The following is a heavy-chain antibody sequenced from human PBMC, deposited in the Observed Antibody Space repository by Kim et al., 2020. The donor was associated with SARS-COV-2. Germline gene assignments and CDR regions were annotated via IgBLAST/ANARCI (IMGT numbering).Heavy chain of an antibody. CDR3: ARGTVAPAGTDF. D-gene: IGHD6-13*01. J-gene: IGHJ4*02. Sequence: AASVKGRFAKPRENAKSTLDLQMNSLRAEDTAVYYCARGTVAPAGTDFWGQGTLVTVSS. V-gene: IGHV3-74*01.